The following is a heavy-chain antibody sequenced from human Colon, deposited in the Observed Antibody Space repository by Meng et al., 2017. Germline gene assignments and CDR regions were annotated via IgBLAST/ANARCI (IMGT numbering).Heavy chain of an antibody. CDR1: GFTFSSYG. V-gene: IGHV3-33*01. J-gene: IGHJ4*02. D-gene: IGHD6-19*01. CDR2: IWFDGSNG. Sequence: GESLMISCAASGFTFSSYGMHWVRQAPGKGLEWVAIIWFDGSNGYYADSVKGRFTISRDNSKNTLYLQMTSLRAADTAVYYCARDGGLGFDYWGQGTLVTVSS. CDR3: ARDGGLGFDY.